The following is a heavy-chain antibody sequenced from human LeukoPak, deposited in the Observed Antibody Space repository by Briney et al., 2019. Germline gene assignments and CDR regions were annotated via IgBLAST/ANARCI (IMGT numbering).Heavy chain of an antibody. V-gene: IGHV3-23*01. CDR2: INGSGGST. CDR1: GFTFSCYD. J-gene: IGHJ4*02. CDR3: AKVEGGAAAGFFDY. D-gene: IGHD6-13*01. Sequence: AVSLRLSCAASGFTFSCYDMSWVRQAPGKGLEWVSAINGSGGSTYYADSVNGRFTISRDNSKNTLYLQMNSLRAEDTAVYYCAKVEGGAAAGFFDYWGQGTLVTVSS.